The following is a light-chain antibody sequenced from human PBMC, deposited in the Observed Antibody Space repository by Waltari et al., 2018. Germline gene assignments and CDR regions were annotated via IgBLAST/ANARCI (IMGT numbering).Light chain of an antibody. J-gene: IGLJ3*02. CDR2: AVS. V-gene: IGLV2-8*01. Sequence: QSALTQPPSASGSPGQSITLPCTGTITSLAGYAPVFWYQQHPGKAPKLLRDAVSKRPSGVPDRFVESKYVLTLSLADSGHSYSCPSFSYCLSYAGGSSLMFGGGTKLTVL. CDR1: ITSLAGYAP. CDR3: LSYAGGSSLM.